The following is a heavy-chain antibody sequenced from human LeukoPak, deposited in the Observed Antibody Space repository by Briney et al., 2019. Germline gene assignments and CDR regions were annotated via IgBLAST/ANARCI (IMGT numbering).Heavy chain of an antibody. Sequence: SETLSLTCTVSGGSISSYYWSWIRQPPGKGLEWIGYIYYSGSTNYNPSLKSRVTISVDTSKNQFSLKLSSVTAADTAVYYCATVHGYSYGYFDYWGQGTLVTISS. V-gene: IGHV4-59*08. CDR2: IYYSGST. D-gene: IGHD5-18*01. CDR3: ATVHGYSYGYFDY. CDR1: GGSISSYY. J-gene: IGHJ4*02.